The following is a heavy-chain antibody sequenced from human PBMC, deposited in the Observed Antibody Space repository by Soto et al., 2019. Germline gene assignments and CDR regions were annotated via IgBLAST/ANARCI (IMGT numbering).Heavy chain of an antibody. CDR2: ISAYNGNT. D-gene: IGHD3-3*01. CDR1: GYTFTSYG. CDR3: ARDKRITIFGVVRIPTDPFDI. J-gene: IGHJ3*02. V-gene: IGHV1-18*04. Sequence: GASVKVSCKASGYTFTSYGISWVRQAPGQGLEWMGWISAYNGNTNYAQKLQGRVTMTTDTSTSTAYMELRSLRSDDTAVYYCARDKRITIFGVVRIPTDPFDIWGQGTMVTVSS.